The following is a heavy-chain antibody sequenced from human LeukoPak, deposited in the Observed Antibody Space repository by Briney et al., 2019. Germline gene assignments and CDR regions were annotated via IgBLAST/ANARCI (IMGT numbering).Heavy chain of an antibody. CDR1: GYTFTGYY. CDR3: ARETYYYDSSGYYYGF. CDR2: INPNSGGT. Sequence: ASVKVSCKASGYTFTGYYMHWVRQAPGQGLEWMGWINPNSGGTNYAQKFQGRVTMTRDTSISTAYMELSRLRSDDTAVYYCARETYYYDSSGYYYGFWGQGTLVTVSS. V-gene: IGHV1-2*02. J-gene: IGHJ4*02. D-gene: IGHD3-22*01.